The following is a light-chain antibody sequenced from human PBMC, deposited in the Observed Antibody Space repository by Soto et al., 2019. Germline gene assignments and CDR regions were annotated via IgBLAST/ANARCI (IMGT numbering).Light chain of an antibody. J-gene: IGKJ2*01. Sequence: EIVLTQSPATLSLSPGERATLSCRASQSVSSYLAWYQQKPGQAPRLLIYDASNGATGTPARFSGRGSGTDFTLTISSLEPEDLALYYCQQRSNCPPYTFGQWTKVEIX. CDR2: DAS. CDR1: QSVSSY. CDR3: QQRSNCPPYT. V-gene: IGKV3-11*01.